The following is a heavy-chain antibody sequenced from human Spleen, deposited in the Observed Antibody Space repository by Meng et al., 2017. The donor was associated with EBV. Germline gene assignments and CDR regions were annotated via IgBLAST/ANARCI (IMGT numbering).Heavy chain of an antibody. J-gene: IGHJ4*02. CDR1: GGALSGYY. Sequence: QVQLQQGGAGLLNPAATLALTCAVYGGALSGYYWSLIRPPPGKGLEWIGEINHSGSTNFNASLKSRVTISIDTSKNQFSLKLSSVTAADTAVYYCALFNGYRLGILAYWGQGTLVTVSS. CDR2: INHSGST. V-gene: IGHV4-34*01. D-gene: IGHD3-9*01. CDR3: ALFNGYRLGILAY.